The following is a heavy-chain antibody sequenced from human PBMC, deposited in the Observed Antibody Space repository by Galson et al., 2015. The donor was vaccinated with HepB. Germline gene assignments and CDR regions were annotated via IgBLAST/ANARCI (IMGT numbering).Heavy chain of an antibody. D-gene: IGHD5-12*01. J-gene: IGHJ2*01. CDR1: GYTFTSYG. Sequence: SVKVSCKASGYTFTSYGISWVRQAPGQGLEWMGWISAYNGNTNYEQKFQGRVTMTTDTSTSTAYMELRSLRSDDTAGYYCARDGYPGIGYFDLWGRGTLVTVSA. CDR2: ISAYNGNT. CDR3: ARDGYPGIGYFDL. V-gene: IGHV1-18*04.